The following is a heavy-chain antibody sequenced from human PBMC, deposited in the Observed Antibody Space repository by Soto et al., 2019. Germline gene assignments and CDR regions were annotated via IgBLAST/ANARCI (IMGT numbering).Heavy chain of an antibody. CDR3: ERHHGRGYDRSGYSTGYYYYGMDV. CDR2: IYYSGST. J-gene: IGHJ6*02. CDR1: GDSISSSSYY. D-gene: IGHD3-22*01. Sequence: LSLTCTVSGDSISSSSYYWGWIRQPPGKGLEWIGSIYYSGSTYYNPSLKSRVTISVDTSKNQFSLKLSSVTAADTAVYYCERHHGRGYDRSGYSTGYYYYGMDVWGRGTTVTVAS. V-gene: IGHV4-39*01.